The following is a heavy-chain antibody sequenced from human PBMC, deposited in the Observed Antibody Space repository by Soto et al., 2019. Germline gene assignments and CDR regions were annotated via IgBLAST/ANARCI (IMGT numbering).Heavy chain of an antibody. V-gene: IGHV4-39*01. CDR1: GGSISSSSYY. D-gene: IGHD3-10*01. CDR2: IYYSGST. Sequence: PSETLSLTCTVSGGSISSSSYYWGWIRQPPGKGLEWIGSIYYSGSTYYNPSLRSRVTISVDTSKNQFSLKLSSVTAADTAVYYCARHAYYGSGSYAYYYYYYGMDVWGQGTTVTVSS. CDR3: ARHAYYGSGSYAYYYYYYGMDV. J-gene: IGHJ6*02.